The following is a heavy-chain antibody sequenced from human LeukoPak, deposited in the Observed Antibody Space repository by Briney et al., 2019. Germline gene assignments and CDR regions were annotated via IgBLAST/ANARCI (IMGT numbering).Heavy chain of an antibody. CDR3: ARAPRFGVPGDNWFDP. Sequence: SETLSLTCTVSGGSVNSYYWSWIRQPAGKGLEWIGRIYKTGATDYNPSLKSRVTMSIDTAKNQVSLRLTSVTAADTAIYYCARAPRFGVPGDNWFDPWGQGTLVTVSS. J-gene: IGHJ5*02. CDR2: IYKTGAT. CDR1: GGSVNSYY. D-gene: IGHD3-10*01. V-gene: IGHV4-4*07.